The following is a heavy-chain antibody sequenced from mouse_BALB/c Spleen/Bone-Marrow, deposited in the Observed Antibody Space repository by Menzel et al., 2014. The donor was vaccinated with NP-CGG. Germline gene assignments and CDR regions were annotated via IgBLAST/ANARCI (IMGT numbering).Heavy chain of an antibody. Sequence: EVQLQQSGPELVKPGASVEISCKTSGYTFTEDTMHWVKQSHGKSLEWIGVINPNNGGTTYKQKFKDKAALTVDKSSSTAYMELRSLTSEDSAVYYCARDGNYAMDYGGQGTSVTVSS. CDR2: INPNNGGT. CDR1: GYTFTEDT. CDR3: ARDGNYAMDY. D-gene: IGHD2-1*01. J-gene: IGHJ4*01. V-gene: IGHV1-22*01.